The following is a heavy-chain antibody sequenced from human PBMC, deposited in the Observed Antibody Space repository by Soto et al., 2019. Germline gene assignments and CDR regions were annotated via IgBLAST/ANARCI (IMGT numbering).Heavy chain of an antibody. Sequence: ASVKVSCKASGYTFTSYGISWVRQAPGQGLEWMGWISANNGNTSYAQKLQGRVTMTRNTSISTAYMELRSLRSDDTAVYYCARQPVAGTAFFDYWGQGTLVTVSS. D-gene: IGHD6-19*01. V-gene: IGHV1-18*01. CDR2: ISANNGNT. J-gene: IGHJ4*02. CDR3: ARQPVAGTAFFDY. CDR1: GYTFTSYG.